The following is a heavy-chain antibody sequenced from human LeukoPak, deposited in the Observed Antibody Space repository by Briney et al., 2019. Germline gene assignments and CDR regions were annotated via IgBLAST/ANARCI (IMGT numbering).Heavy chain of an antibody. J-gene: IGHJ4*02. CDR3: ARSGGGGNYFLDY. Sequence: GGSLRLSCAASGFTFSRSAMHWVRQAPGKGPEWVAIISYDGSNKNFADSVKGRFTISRDNSKNTLYLQMNSLRTEDTAVYYCARSGGGGNYFLDYWGQGTLVTVSS. CDR2: ISYDGSNK. D-gene: IGHD1-26*01. V-gene: IGHV3-30-3*01. CDR1: GFTFSRSA.